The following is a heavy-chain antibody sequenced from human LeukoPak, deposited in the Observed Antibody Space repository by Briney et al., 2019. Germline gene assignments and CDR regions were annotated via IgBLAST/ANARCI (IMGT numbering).Heavy chain of an antibody. D-gene: IGHD6-13*01. V-gene: IGHV3-33*01. CDR2: IWYDGSNK. CDR1: GFTFSSYG. J-gene: IGHJ3*02. CDR3: ARGGLRGSSWYRNAFDI. Sequence: GGSLRLSCAASGFTFSSYGMHWVRQAPGEGLEWVAVIWYDGSNKYYADSVKGRFTISRDNSKNTLYLQMNSLRAEDTAVYYCARGGLRGSSWYRNAFDIWGQGTMVTVSS.